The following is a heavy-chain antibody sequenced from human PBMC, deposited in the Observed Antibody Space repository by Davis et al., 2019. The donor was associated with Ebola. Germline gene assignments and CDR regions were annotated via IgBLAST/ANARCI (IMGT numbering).Heavy chain of an antibody. D-gene: IGHD3-10*01. CDR1: GFSFSSYS. V-gene: IGHV3-21*01. CDR3: ARGDSGSYYNYYYGMDV. CDR2: ISSSSSYI. J-gene: IGHJ6*02. Sequence: GESLKISCAASGFSFSSYSMNWVRQAPGKGLEWVSSISSSSSYIYYADSVKGRFTISRDNAKNSLYLQMNSLRAEDTAVYYCARGDSGSYYNYYYGMDVWGQGTTVTVSS.